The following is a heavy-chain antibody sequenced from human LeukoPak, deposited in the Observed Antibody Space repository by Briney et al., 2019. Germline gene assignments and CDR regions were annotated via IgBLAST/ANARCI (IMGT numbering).Heavy chain of an antibody. V-gene: IGHV3-9*01. CDR1: GLNFDDYA. D-gene: IGHD3-9*01. CDR3: SKVLEVGYFDGTFDY. CDR2: ISWNSGSI. J-gene: IGHJ4*02. Sequence: RSLRVSCAASGLNFDDYAMHWVRQAPGKSLEWVSGISWNSGSIGYADSVKGRFTISRDNAKNSLYLQLNSLRAEDTALYYCSKVLEVGYFDGTFDYWGQGTLVTVSS.